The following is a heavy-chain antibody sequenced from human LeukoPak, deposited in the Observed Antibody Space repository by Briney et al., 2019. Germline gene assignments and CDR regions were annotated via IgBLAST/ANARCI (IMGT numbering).Heavy chain of an antibody. CDR2: IYTSGST. CDR1: GGSISSYY. V-gene: IGHV4-4*07. D-gene: IGHD3-22*01. J-gene: IGHJ3*02. Sequence: SETLSLTCTVSGGSISSYYWSWIRQPAGKGLEWIGRIYTSGSTNYNPSLKSRVTMSVDTSKNQFSLKLSSVTAADTAVYYCARDKSITMIEAIQGDAFDIWGQGTMVTVSS. CDR3: ARDKSITMIEAIQGDAFDI.